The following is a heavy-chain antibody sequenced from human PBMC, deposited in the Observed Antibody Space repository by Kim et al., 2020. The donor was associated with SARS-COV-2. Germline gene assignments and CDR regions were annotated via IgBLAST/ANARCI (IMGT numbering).Heavy chain of an antibody. CDR1: GGSFSGYY. CDR2: INHSGST. V-gene: IGHV4-34*01. D-gene: IGHD3-22*01. Sequence: SETLSLTCAVYGGSFSGYYWSWIRQPPGKGLEWIGEINHSGSTNYNPSLKSRVTISVDTSKNQFSLKLSSVTAADTAVYYCARGLRDYYDSSHYWGQGTLVTVSS. J-gene: IGHJ4*02. CDR3: ARGLRDYYDSSHY.